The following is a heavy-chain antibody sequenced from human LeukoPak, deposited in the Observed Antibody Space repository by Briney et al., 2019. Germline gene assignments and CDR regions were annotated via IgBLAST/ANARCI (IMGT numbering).Heavy chain of an antibody. Sequence: SETLSLTCTVSGGSISSSSYYWGWIRQPPGKGLEWIGSIYYSGSTYYNPSLKSRVTISVDTSKNQFSLKLSSVTAADTAVYFCSSLNDYSNSNFDYWGQGTLVTVSS. CDR2: IYYSGST. D-gene: IGHD4-11*01. V-gene: IGHV4-39*01. CDR3: SSLNDYSNSNFDY. J-gene: IGHJ4*02. CDR1: GGSISSSSYY.